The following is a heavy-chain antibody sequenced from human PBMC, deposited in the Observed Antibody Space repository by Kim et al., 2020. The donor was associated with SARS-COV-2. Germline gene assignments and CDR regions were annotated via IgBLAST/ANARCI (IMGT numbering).Heavy chain of an antibody. CDR2: T. CDR3: ARGAPDYGMDV. V-gene: IGHV5-51*01. Sequence: TRYSPAFQGQVTISADTSISTAYLQWSSLKASDTGMYYCARGAPDYGMDVWGQGTTVTVSS. J-gene: IGHJ6*02.